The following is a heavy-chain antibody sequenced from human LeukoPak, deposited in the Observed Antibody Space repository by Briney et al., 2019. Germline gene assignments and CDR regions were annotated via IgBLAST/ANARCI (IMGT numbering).Heavy chain of an antibody. J-gene: IGHJ3*02. Sequence: SETLSLTCTVSGGTLSGGSINTYYWNWIRQPPGKGLEWIGYIYHSGSTNYNPSLKSRVTISLDTSKNQFSLKLTSVTAADTAIYYCARVGGMTTINNAAFDIWGQGTMVTVSS. CDR2: IYHSGST. D-gene: IGHD4-4*01. V-gene: IGHV4-59*01. CDR3: ARVGGMTTINNAAFDI. CDR1: GGSINTYY.